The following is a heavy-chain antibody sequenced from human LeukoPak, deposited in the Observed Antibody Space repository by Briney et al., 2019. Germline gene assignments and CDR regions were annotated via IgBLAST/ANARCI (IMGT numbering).Heavy chain of an antibody. J-gene: IGHJ3*02. D-gene: IGHD3-22*01. CDR3: ARVVHPYDYESSGLTYDAFDI. V-gene: IGHV7-4-1*02. CDR2: INTNTGNP. CDR1: GYTFTSYG. Sequence: ASVKVSCKASGYTFTSYGISWVRQAPGQGLEWLGWINTNTGNPTYAQGFTGRFVFSLDTSVNTAYLQISSLKAEDTAVYYCARVVHPYDYESSGLTYDAFDIWGQGTMVTVSS.